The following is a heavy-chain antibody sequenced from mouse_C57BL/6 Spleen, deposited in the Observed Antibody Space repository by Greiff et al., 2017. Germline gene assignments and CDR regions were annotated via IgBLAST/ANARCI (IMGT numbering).Heavy chain of an antibody. V-gene: IGHV5-6*01. D-gene: IGHD1-1*01. Sequence: EVKLMESGGDLVKPGGSLKLSCAASGFTFSSYGMSWVRQTPDTRLEWVATISSGGSYTYYPDSVKGRFTISRDNAKNTLYLQMSSLKSEDTAMYYGARHYYGSSSWFAYWGQGTLVTVSA. CDR3: ARHYYGSSSWFAY. CDR1: GFTFSSYG. CDR2: ISSGGSYT. J-gene: IGHJ3*01.